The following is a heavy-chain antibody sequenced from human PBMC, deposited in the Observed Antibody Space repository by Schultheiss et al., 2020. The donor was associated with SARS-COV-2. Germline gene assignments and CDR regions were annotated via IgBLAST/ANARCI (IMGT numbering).Heavy chain of an antibody. CDR1: SDAVSGGTYY. Sequence: SETLSLTCTVSSDAVSGGTYYWTWIRQPPGKGLECIGYVSYSGRNNYKPSLKSRVTMSLDTSKNQFSLKLSSVTAADTAVYYCARDRGPIRVWGQGTTVTVAS. V-gene: IGHV4-61*01. CDR3: ARDRGPIRV. D-gene: IGHD3-10*01. CDR2: VSYSGRN. J-gene: IGHJ6*02.